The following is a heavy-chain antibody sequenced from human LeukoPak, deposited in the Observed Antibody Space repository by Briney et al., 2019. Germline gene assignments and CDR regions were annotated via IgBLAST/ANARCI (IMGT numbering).Heavy chain of an antibody. CDR2: IIPIFGTA. J-gene: IGHJ4*02. D-gene: IGHD3-3*01. CDR3: ARSEIDDFWSGYRVDYFDY. CDR1: GGTFSSYD. V-gene: IGHV1-69*13. Sequence: SVKVSCKASGGTFSSYDISWVRQAPGQGLEWMGGIIPIFGTANYAQKFQGRVTITADESTSTAYMELSSLRSEDTAVYYCARSEIDDFWSGYRVDYFDYWGQGTLVTVSS.